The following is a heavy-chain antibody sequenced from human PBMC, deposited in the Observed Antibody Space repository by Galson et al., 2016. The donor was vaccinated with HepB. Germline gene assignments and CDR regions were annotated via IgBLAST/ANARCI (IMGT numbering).Heavy chain of an antibody. CDR3: ARCQRTQVAVAMVFDY. D-gene: IGHD6-19*01. J-gene: IGHJ4*02. CDR2: IYYSGYT. V-gene: IGHV4-61*01. Sequence: SETLSLTCIVSGGSVSGGNYYWSWIRQSPGKGLEWIGYIYYSGYTDYNPSLKSRVNISLDTSKNQFSLNLSSVTAADTAVYLCARCQRTQVAVAMVFDYWGQGILVTVSS. CDR1: GGSVSGGNYY.